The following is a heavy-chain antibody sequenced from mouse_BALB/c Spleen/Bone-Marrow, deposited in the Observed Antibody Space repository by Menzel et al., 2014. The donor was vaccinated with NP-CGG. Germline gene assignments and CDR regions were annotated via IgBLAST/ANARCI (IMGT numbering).Heavy chain of an antibody. D-gene: IGHD2-12*01. J-gene: IGHJ4*01. CDR1: GFTFTEYY. CDR3: ARVYIYDGGNAMDY. CDR2: IRDKANGYTT. V-gene: IGHV7-3*02. Sequence: DVMLVESGGGLVQPGDSLRLSCATSGFTFTEYYMSWVRQPPGKALEWLGFIRDKANGYTTDYSASVKGRFTMSRDNSQSILYLRMNTLRAEDSATYYCARVYIYDGGNAMDYWGQGTSVTVSP.